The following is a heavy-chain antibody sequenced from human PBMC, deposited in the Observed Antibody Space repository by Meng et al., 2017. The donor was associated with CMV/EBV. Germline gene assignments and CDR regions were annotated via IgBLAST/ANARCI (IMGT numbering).Heavy chain of an antibody. Sequence: SGVTFSRCAIRWVRQAPGQGLEWMGGIIPIFGTANYAQKFQGRVTITTDESTSTAYMELSSLRSEDTAVYYCARVPGSGSSEYYFDYWGQGTLVTVSS. CDR2: IIPIFGTA. V-gene: IGHV1-69*05. CDR3: ARVPGSGSSEYYFDY. D-gene: IGHD1-26*01. CDR1: GVTFSRCA. J-gene: IGHJ4*02.